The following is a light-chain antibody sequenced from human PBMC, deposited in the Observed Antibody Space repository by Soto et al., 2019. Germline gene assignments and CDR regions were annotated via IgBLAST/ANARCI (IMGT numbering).Light chain of an antibody. CDR3: QSYNDWPFA. V-gene: IGKV3-15*01. CDR1: ESLFGF. Sequence: DIVLTQSPATLSVSPGDTVTLSCRASESLFGFLAWYQQKPGQAPRLLMYGVSTRATGIPARFSGCGSATDSTLTISSLQSEDSAFYFCQSYNDWPFASGLGTRLEI. CDR2: GVS. J-gene: IGKJ2*01.